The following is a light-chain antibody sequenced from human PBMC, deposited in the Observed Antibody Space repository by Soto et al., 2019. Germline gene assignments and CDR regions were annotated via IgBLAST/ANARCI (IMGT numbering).Light chain of an antibody. CDR2: WAS. Sequence: DIVMTQSPDSLAVSLGERATINCKSSQSGLYSSNNKTYLAWYQQRPGQPPKLLIYWASTRESGVPDRFSGSGSGTDFTLTITSLQAADVAVYYWQQYESTPPTFGQGTKLEIK. J-gene: IGKJ2*01. CDR1: QSGLYSSNNKTY. CDR3: QQYESTPPT. V-gene: IGKV4-1*01.